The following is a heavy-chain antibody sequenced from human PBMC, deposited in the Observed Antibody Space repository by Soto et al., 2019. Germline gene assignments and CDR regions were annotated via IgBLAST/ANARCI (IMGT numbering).Heavy chain of an antibody. J-gene: IGHJ4*02. D-gene: IGHD6-19*01. CDR3: ARDECLGWYYFDY. CDR2: INPSGGSI. CDR1: GYTFTTYY. Sequence: QVQLVQSGAEVKKPGASVKVSCKASGYTFTTYYMHWVRQAPGQGLEWMGIINPSGGSITYAQKLHGSVTMTRDTSTSTVYMELSSLRSEDTAVYYCARDECLGWYYFDYWGQGTLVTVSS. V-gene: IGHV1-46*01.